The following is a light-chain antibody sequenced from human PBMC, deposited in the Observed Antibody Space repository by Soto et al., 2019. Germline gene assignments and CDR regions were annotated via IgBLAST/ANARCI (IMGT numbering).Light chain of an antibody. CDR3: SSYTSIDTWV. CDR2: DVS. Sequence: QSALTQPASVSGSPGQSITITCTGTSSDVGGYNYVSWYQQHPGKAPKVLISDVSNRPAGISNRFSGSKSGNTASLTISGLQAEDEADYYCSSYTSIDTWVFGTGTKDTVL. V-gene: IGLV2-14*03. CDR1: SSDVGGYNY. J-gene: IGLJ1*01.